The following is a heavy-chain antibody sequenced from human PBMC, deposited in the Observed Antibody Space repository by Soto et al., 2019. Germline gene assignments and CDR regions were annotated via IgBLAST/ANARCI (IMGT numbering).Heavy chain of an antibody. Sequence: GGSLRLSCAASGFTFSNAWMNWVRQAPGKGLEWVGRIKSESDGGTTAYAAPVKGRFTISRDDSKNTVYLQMNSLRTEDTALYYCMTDRQYRPAYWGQGTQVTVSS. CDR2: IKSESDGGTT. D-gene: IGHD3-16*02. J-gene: IGHJ4*02. CDR3: MTDRQYRPAY. CDR1: GFTFSNAW. V-gene: IGHV3-15*07.